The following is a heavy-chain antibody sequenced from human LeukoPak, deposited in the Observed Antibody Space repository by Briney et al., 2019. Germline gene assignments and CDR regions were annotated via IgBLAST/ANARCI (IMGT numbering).Heavy chain of an antibody. CDR1: GFTFDDYA. CDR2: LTWDGGTA. J-gene: IGHJ6*03. CDR3: ARSQPNYYYFMDV. D-gene: IGHD2-2*01. V-gene: IGHV3-43D*03. Sequence: GGSLRLSCAASGFTFDDYAMHWVRQPPGKGLEWVSLLTWDGGTAYYAGSVKGRFTISRDSSKNSQYLQMNSLRPEDTALYYCARSQPNYYYFMDVWGTGTTVTVSS.